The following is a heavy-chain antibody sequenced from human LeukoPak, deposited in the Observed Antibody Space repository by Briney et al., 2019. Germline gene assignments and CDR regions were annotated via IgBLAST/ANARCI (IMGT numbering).Heavy chain of an antibody. CDR2: INPNSGGT. V-gene: IGHV1-2*06. Sequence: ASVKVSCKASGYTFTGYYMHWVRQAPGQGLEWMGRINPNSGGTNYAQKFQGRVTMTRDTSISTAYMGLSRLRSDDTAVYYCARDVVINPFDYWGQGTLVTVSS. J-gene: IGHJ4*02. CDR3: ARDVVINPFDY. CDR1: GYTFTGYY. D-gene: IGHD3-22*01.